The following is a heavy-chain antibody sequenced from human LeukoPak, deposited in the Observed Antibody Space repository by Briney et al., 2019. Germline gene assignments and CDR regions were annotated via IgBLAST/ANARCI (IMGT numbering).Heavy chain of an antibody. Sequence: SLRLSCAASGFTFDDYAMHWVRQAPGEGLGWVSGISWNSGSIGYADSVKGRFAISRDNAKNSLYLQMNSLRAEDTAWYYCARPSSHYDDSSGYYPVDYWGQGTLVTVSS. V-gene: IGHV3-9*01. CDR1: GFTFDDYA. CDR3: ARPSSHYDDSSGYYPVDY. CDR2: ISWNSGSI. J-gene: IGHJ4*02. D-gene: IGHD3-22*01.